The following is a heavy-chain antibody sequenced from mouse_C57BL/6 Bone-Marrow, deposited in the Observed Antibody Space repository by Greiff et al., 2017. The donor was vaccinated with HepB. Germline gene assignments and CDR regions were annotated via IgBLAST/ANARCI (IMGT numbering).Heavy chain of an antibody. J-gene: IGHJ4*01. CDR2: IDPSDSYT. CDR1: GYTFTSYW. Sequence: QVQLQQPGAELVMPGASVKLSCKASGYTFTSYWMHWVKQRPGQGLEWIGEIDPSDSYTNYNQKFKGKSTLTVDKSSSTAYMQLSSLTSEDSAVYYCAREDYYAMDYGGQGTSVTVSS. CDR3: AREDYYAMDY. V-gene: IGHV1-69*01.